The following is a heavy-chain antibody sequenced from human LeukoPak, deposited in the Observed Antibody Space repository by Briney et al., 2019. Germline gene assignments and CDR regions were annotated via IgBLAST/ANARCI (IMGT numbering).Heavy chain of an antibody. V-gene: IGHV3-66*02. D-gene: IGHD5-18*01. J-gene: IGHJ4*02. CDR2: IYSGGST. Sequence: GGSLRLSRAASGFTVSSNYMSWVRQAPGKGLEWVSVIYSGGSTYYADSVKGRFTISRDNSKNTLYLQMNSLRAEDTAVYYCAKDVIRGYSYGALDYWGQGTLVTVSS. CDR1: GFTVSSNY. CDR3: AKDVIRGYSYGALDY.